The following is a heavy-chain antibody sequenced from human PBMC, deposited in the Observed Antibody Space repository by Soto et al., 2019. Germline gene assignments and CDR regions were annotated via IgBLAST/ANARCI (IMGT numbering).Heavy chain of an antibody. CDR1: GFTFSSCG. D-gene: IGHD3-3*01. CDR3: AKEYYDFWSGSYNWFDP. J-gene: IGHJ5*02. V-gene: IGHV3-30*18. Sequence: PGGSLRLSCEASGFTFSSCGMHWIRQAPGKGLEWVAVISYDGSNKYYADSVKGRFTISRDNSKNTLYLQMNSLRAEDTAVYYCAKEYYDFWSGSYNWFDPWGQGTLVTVSS. CDR2: ISYDGSNK.